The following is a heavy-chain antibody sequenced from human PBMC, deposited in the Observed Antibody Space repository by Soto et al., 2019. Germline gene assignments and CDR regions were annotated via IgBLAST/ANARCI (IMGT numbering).Heavy chain of an antibody. V-gene: IGHV3-23*01. CDR1: RCTFNNYS. D-gene: IGHD2-2*01. J-gene: IGHJ4*02. CDR2: ISDNGGST. Sequence: PGGSLRLSCAASRCTFNNYSMTWGRQAPGKGLEWGSTISDNGGSTYYADSVKGRFTISRDNYKKTLYLQMNSLRAEDTAVYYCAKGLVPAAKTSLNDYWGQGTLVTVSS. CDR3: AKGLVPAAKTSLNDY.